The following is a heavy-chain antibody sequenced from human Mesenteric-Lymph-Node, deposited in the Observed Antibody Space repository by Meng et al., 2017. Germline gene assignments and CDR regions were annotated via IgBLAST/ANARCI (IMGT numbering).Heavy chain of an antibody. J-gene: IGHJ3*02. CDR2: IRSKANSYAT. V-gene: IGHV3-73*01. D-gene: IGHD3-3*01. CDR3: TRLVGNWDYDFWSGYYKGWARDAFDI. Sequence: GGSLRLSCAASGFTFSGSAMHWVRQASGKGLEWVGRIRSKANSYATAYAASVKGRFTISRDDSKNTAYLQMNSLKTEDTAVYYCTRLVGNWDYDFWSGYYKGWARDAFDIWGQGTMVTVSS. CDR1: GFTFSGSA.